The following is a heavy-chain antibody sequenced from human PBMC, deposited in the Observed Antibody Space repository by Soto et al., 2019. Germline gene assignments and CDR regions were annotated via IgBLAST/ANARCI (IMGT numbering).Heavy chain of an antibody. J-gene: IGHJ4*02. V-gene: IGHV3-20*03. CDR3: ARLYSSGWYGPGRY. CDR2: INWNGGST. D-gene: IGHD6-19*01. Sequence: EVQLVESGGGVVRPGGSLRLSYAASGFTFDDYGMSWVRQAPGKGLEWVSGINWNGGSTGYADSVKGRFTISRDNAKNSRYLQMNSLRAEDTALYYCARLYSSGWYGPGRYWGQGTLVTVSS. CDR1: GFTFDDYG.